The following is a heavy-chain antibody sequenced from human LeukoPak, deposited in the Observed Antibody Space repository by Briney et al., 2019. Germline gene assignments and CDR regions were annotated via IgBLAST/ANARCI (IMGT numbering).Heavy chain of an antibody. CDR3: ARGNKIQKSGYYGY. V-gene: IGHV4-59*01. Sequence: SEALSLTCTVSGGSISSYYWSWIRQPPGKGLEWIGYIYYSGSTNYNPSLKSRVTISVDTSKNQFSLKLSSVTAADTAVYYCARGNKIQKSGYYGYWGQGTLVTVSS. J-gene: IGHJ4*02. D-gene: IGHD3-22*01. CDR1: GGSISSYY. CDR2: IYYSGST.